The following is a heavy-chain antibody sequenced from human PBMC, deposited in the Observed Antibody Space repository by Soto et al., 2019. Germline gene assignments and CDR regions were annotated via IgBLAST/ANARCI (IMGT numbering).Heavy chain of an antibody. CDR2: ISSSSSTI. CDR3: ASPPRRYSGYDFGGPYYYMDV. V-gene: IGHV3-48*01. D-gene: IGHD5-12*01. Sequence: GGSLRLSCAASGFPFSSYSMNWVRQAPGKGLEWVSYISSSSSTIYYADSVKGRFTISRDNAKNSLYLQMNSLRAEDTAVYYCASPPRRYSGYDFGGPYYYMDVWGKGTTVTVSS. CDR1: GFPFSSYS. J-gene: IGHJ6*03.